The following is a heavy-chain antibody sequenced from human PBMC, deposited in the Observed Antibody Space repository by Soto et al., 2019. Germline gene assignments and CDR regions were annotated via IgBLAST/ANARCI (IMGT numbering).Heavy chain of an antibody. D-gene: IGHD3-22*01. CDR3: ARYDSSGNFDFDY. Sequence: GEYLKISWTGSGSSFISYWSGWVRQMPGKGLEWMGSIYRADSDTRYSPSFQGKVTISAEKYISTAYLQWSSLKATDTAMYYCARYDSSGNFDFDYWGQGALLTVSS. CDR2: IYRADSDT. CDR1: GSSFISYW. J-gene: IGHJ4*01. V-gene: IGHV5-51*01.